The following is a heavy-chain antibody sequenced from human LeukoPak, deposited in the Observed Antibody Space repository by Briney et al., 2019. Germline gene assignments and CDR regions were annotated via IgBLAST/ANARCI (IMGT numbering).Heavy chain of an antibody. CDR3: ARGRIAVAGPFDY. Sequence: GGSLRLSCAASGFTFSTYSMNWVRQAPGKGLEWVSHITSSSTNIYYADSVKGRFTFSRDNSKNTLYLQMNSLRAEDTAVYYCARGRIAVAGPFDYWGQGTLVTVSS. D-gene: IGHD6-19*01. CDR1: GFTFSTYS. V-gene: IGHV3-48*01. J-gene: IGHJ4*02. CDR2: ITSSSTNI.